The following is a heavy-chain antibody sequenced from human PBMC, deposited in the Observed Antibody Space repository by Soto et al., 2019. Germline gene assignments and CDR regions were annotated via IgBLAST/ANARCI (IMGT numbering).Heavy chain of an antibody. CDR2: GSYSGTT. Sequence: LSLTCTVSGVSVSSGSFYWACIRQPPGKGLEWIGFGSYSGTTNYKPSLKSRVTISVDTSRSQISLKVSSLTAADTAVYYCARGATVTQFDYWGRGTLVTVYS. CDR1: GVSVSSGSFY. D-gene: IGHD4-17*01. V-gene: IGHV4-61*01. CDR3: ARGATVTQFDY. J-gene: IGHJ4*02.